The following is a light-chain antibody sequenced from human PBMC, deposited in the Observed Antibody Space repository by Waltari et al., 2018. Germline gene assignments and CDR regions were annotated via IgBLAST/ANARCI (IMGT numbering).Light chain of an antibody. J-gene: IGLJ2*01. CDR1: SSDIGGYNY. Sequence: QSALTQPASVSGSLGQSIIISCTGTSSDIGGYNYVSWYQQHPGKAPKLILYEVSNRPSGVSNRFSGSKSGNTASLIISGLQTEDEADYYCSSHRNNNDFEIFGGGTKLTVL. CDR3: SSHRNNNDFEI. CDR2: EVS. V-gene: IGLV2-14*01.